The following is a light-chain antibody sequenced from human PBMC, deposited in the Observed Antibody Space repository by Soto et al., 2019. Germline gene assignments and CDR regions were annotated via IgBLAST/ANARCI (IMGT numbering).Light chain of an antibody. Sequence: QPVLTQSPSASASLGASVKLTCILTNGHSSYAIAWHQQQPEKGPRYLMKVNSDGSHRKGDGIPDRFSGSSSAAERYLTISSLQSEDEADYYCQTWGSGIVVFGGGTKLTVL. CDR2: VNSDGSH. CDR3: QTWGSGIVV. J-gene: IGLJ2*01. CDR1: NGHSSYA. V-gene: IGLV4-69*01.